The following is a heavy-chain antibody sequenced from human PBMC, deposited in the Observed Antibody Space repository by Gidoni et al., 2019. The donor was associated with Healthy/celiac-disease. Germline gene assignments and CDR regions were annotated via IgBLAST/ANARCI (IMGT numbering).Heavy chain of an antibody. V-gene: IGHV3-49*05. CDR1: GFTFGDYA. J-gene: IGHJ4*02. CDR3: TSGQWENRIRNDY. Sequence: EVQLVESGGGLVKPGRSLRLSCTASGFTFGDYAMSWFRQAPGKGLEWVGFIRSKAYGGTTEYAASVKGRFTISRDDSKSIAYLQMNSLKTEDTAVYYCTSGQWENRIRNDYWGQGTLVTVSS. CDR2: IRSKAYGGTT. D-gene: IGHD1-26*01.